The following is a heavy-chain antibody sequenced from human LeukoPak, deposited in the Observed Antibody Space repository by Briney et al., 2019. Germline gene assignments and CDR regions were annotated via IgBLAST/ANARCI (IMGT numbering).Heavy chain of an antibody. CDR3: ASEKPRNAFDI. CDR2: ISGSGGST. J-gene: IGHJ3*02. Sequence: GGSLRLSCAAAGFTFSSYAISWVRQAPGKGLEWVSAISGSGGSTYYADSVKGRFTISRDNSKNTLYLQMNRLRAEDTAVYSCASEKPRNAFDIWGQGTMVTVSS. D-gene: IGHD1-14*01. V-gene: IGHV3-23*01. CDR1: GFTFSSYA.